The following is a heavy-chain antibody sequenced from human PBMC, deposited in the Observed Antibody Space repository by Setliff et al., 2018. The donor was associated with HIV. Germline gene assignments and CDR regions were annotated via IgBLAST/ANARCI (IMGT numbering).Heavy chain of an antibody. CDR1: GYTLTELS. V-gene: IGHV1-24*01. CDR2: FDPEDGET. Sequence: ASVKVSCKISGYTLTELSIHWVRQAPGKGLEWMANFDPEDGETFYAQKFQGRLSMTEDTSTDTAYMELSSLRSDDTAMYYCATDPGYSSTWYSESFQHWGQGTVVTVSS. J-gene: IGHJ1*01. CDR3: ATDPGYSSTWYSESFQH. D-gene: IGHD6-13*01.